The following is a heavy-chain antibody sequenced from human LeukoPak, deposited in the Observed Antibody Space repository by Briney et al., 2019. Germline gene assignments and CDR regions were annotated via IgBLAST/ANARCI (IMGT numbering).Heavy chain of an antibody. CDR1: GFIFSSYW. CDR3: ARDSRFTMGDY. J-gene: IGHJ4*02. V-gene: IGHV3-7*01. D-gene: IGHD3-10*01. Sequence: SGGSLRLSCAASGFIFSSYWMSWVRQAPGKGLEWVANIKQDGSDKSYVDSVKGRFTISRDNAKNSLYLQMNSLRAEDTAVYYCARDSRFTMGDYWGQGTLVTVSS. CDR2: IKQDGSDK.